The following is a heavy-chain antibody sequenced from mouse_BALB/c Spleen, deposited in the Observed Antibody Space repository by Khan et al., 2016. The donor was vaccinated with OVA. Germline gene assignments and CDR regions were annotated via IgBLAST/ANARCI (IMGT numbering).Heavy chain of an antibody. V-gene: IGHV2-6-7*01. CDR1: GYSLTGYG. CDR3: ARAYYANYREAMDY. Sequence: VQLQESGPGLVAPSQSLSITCTVSGYSLTGYGVNWVRQPPGKGLEWLGMIWGDGSTDYNSALKTRLSVTKDNSKSQVFLKMNSLHTANTARYYCARAYYANYREAMDYWGQGNSVTVSS. CDR2: IWGDGST. D-gene: IGHD2-10*01. J-gene: IGHJ4*01.